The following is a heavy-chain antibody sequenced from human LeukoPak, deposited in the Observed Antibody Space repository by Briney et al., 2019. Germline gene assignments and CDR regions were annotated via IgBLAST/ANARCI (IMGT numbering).Heavy chain of an antibody. Sequence: GGSLRLSCAASGLTFSSYGMHWVRQAPGKGLEWVAFIRYDGSNKYYADSVKGRFTISRDNSKNTLYLQMNSLRAEDTAVYYCAKASGVDYYDSSGYLVYFDYWGQGTLVTVSS. CDR3: AKASGVDYYDSSGYLVYFDY. CDR2: IRYDGSNK. D-gene: IGHD3-22*01. J-gene: IGHJ4*02. CDR1: GLTFSSYG. V-gene: IGHV3-30*02.